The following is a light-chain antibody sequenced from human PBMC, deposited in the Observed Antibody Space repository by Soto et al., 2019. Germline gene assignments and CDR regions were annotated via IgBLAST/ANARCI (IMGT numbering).Light chain of an antibody. CDR3: QQYDNRPIT. CDR2: DES. J-gene: IGKJ5*01. Sequence: DIQMTQSPSSLSASVGDRITITCQSSQDISNYLNWYQQMPGKAPKLLIYDESNLETGVPSRFSGSGSGTDFTFTISNLQPEDIATYYCQQYDNRPITFGQGTRLEVK. V-gene: IGKV1-33*01. CDR1: QDISNY.